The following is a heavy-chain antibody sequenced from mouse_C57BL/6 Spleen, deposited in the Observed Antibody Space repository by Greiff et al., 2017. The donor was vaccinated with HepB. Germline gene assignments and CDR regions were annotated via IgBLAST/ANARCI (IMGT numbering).Heavy chain of an antibody. CDR2: IRSKSNNYAT. D-gene: IGHD1-1*01. V-gene: IGHV10-1*01. Sequence: EVQVVESGGGLVQPKGSLKLSCAASGFSFNTYAMNWVRQAPGKGLEWVARIRSKSNNYATYYADSVKDRFTIARDDSESMLYLQMNNLKTEDTAMDYCVRQYDYGPSGDAMDYWGQGTSVTGAS. CDR3: VRQYDYGPSGDAMDY. J-gene: IGHJ4*01. CDR1: GFSFNTYA.